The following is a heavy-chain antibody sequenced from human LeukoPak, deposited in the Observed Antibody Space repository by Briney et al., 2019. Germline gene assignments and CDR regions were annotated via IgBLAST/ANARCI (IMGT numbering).Heavy chain of an antibody. Sequence: GGSLRLSCAASGFTFNTYTMYWVRQAPGKGLEWVSAISGSGGSTYYADSVKGRFTISRDNSKNTLYLQMNSLRAEDTAVYYCAKDLSPGTYDYWGQGTLVTVSS. J-gene: IGHJ4*02. CDR3: AKDLSPGTYDY. CDR2: ISGSGGST. D-gene: IGHD1-1*01. CDR1: GFTFNTYT. V-gene: IGHV3-23*01.